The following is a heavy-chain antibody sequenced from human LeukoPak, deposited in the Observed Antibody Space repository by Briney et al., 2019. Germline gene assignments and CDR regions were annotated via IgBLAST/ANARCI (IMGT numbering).Heavy chain of an antibody. V-gene: IGHV3-53*01. J-gene: IGHJ3*02. D-gene: IGHD3-9*01. CDR2: IYSGGST. CDR1: GLTVSSNH. Sequence: GVSLRLSCAASGLTVSSNHMSWVRQAPGKGLEWVSVIYSGGSTYYADSVKGRFTISRDNSKNTLYLQMNSLRAEDTAVYYCARVIVTGYYDAFDIWGQGTMVTVSS. CDR3: ARVIVTGYYDAFDI.